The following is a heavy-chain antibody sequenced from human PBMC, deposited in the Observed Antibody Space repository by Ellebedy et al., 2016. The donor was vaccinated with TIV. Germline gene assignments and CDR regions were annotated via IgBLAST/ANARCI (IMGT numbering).Heavy chain of an antibody. J-gene: IGHJ6*03. CDR1: GFSFSKSA. V-gene: IGHV3-23*01. CDR3: AKRGDGRGYYYYYMDV. D-gene: IGHD3-10*01. Sequence: GESLKISXAASGFSFSKSAMTWVRQAPGKGLEWASGISPSGDRTDYAVSVKGRFTISRDNSKNTLYLQMNSLRAEDTAVYFCAKRGDGRGYYYYYMDVWGKGTTVTVSS. CDR2: ISPSGDRT.